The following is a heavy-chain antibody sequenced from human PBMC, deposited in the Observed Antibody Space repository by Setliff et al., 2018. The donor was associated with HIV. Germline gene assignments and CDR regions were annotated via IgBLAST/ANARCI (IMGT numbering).Heavy chain of an antibody. D-gene: IGHD2-15*01. CDR3: ARVVDADYLDY. V-gene: IGHV4-59*08. Sequence: SETLSLTCTVSGGSISTYYWSWIRQPPGKGLEWIGYIFYSGSTNYNPSLKSRATISVDTSKNQFSLKLSSVTAADTAMYYCARVVDADYLDYWGQGTPVTVSS. CDR2: IFYSGST. J-gene: IGHJ4*02. CDR1: GGSISTYY.